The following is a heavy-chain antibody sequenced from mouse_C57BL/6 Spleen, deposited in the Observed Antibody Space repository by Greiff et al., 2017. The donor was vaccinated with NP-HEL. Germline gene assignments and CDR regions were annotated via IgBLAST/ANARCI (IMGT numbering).Heavy chain of an antibody. CDR3: ARQGDISYYYGSSSYFDY. CDR1: GFTFSSYG. D-gene: IGHD1-1*01. V-gene: IGHV5-6*01. J-gene: IGHJ2*01. CDR2: ISSGGSYT. Sequence: EVKVVESGGDLVKPGGSLKLSCAASGFTFSSYGMSWVRQTPDKRLEWVATISSGGSYTYYPDSVKGRFTISRDNAKNTLYLQMSSLKSEDTAMYYCARQGDISYYYGSSSYFDYWGQGTTLTVSS.